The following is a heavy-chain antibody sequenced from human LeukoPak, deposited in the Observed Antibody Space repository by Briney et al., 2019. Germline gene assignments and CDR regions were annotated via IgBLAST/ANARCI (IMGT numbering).Heavy chain of an antibody. D-gene: IGHD3-3*01. CDR2: ISWNSGSI. V-gene: IGHV3-9*01. CDR3: AKDLAIFGVVSVFDY. J-gene: IGHJ4*02. Sequence: PGRSLRLSCAGSGFIFNNYAMHWVRQPPGKGLEWVSGISWNSGSIDYADSVKGRFTISRDNAKNSLYLQMNSLRAEDTAVYYCAKDLAIFGVVSVFDYWGQGTLVTVSS. CDR1: GFIFNNYA.